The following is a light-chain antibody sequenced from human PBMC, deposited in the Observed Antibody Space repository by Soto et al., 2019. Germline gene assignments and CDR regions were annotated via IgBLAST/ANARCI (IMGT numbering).Light chain of an antibody. CDR2: AVS. J-gene: IGKJ4*01. Sequence: EIVMTQSPATLSVFPGERATLSCRASQGVNSNLAWYQQKPGQAPRLLIYAVSTRATGIPARFSGSGSGTEFTLAISSLQSEDFAVYYCQQHNKWPLTLGAGNKVEIK. CDR3: QQHNKWPLT. CDR1: QGVNSN. V-gene: IGKV3-15*01.